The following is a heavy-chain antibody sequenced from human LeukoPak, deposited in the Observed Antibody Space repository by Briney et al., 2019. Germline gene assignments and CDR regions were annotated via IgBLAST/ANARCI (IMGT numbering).Heavy chain of an antibody. CDR1: GFTFSDYY. D-gene: IGHD3-22*01. J-gene: IGHJ3*02. Sequence: GGSLRLSCAASGFTFSDYYMTWIRQAPGKGLEWVSYIGRSGSTIYYANSVKGRFTISRDNAKNSLYLQMNSLRAEDTAVYYCARRETYYYDTGGYSIDAFDIWGQGTMVTVS. CDR3: ARRETYYYDTGGYSIDAFDI. CDR2: IGRSGSTI. V-gene: IGHV3-11*01.